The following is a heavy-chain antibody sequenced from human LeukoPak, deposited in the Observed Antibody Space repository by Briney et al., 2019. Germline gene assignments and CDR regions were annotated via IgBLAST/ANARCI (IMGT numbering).Heavy chain of an antibody. Sequence: GGSLRLSCAASGFTFSSYSMNWVRQAPGKGLEWVSSISSSSSYIYSADSVKGRFTISRDNAKNSLYLQMNSLRAEDTAVYYCARVTTVLTNYYYYDMDVWGQGTTVTVS. V-gene: IGHV3-21*01. CDR1: GFTFSSYS. CDR2: ISSSSSYI. D-gene: IGHD4-23*01. CDR3: ARVTTVLTNYYYYDMDV. J-gene: IGHJ6*02.